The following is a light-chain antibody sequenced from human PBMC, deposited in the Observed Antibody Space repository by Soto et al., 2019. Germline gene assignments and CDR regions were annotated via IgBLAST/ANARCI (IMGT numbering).Light chain of an antibody. V-gene: IGKV3-11*01. CDR3: HQRFNWPIT. J-gene: IGKJ5*01. CDR1: QSVSSY. Sequence: EIVLTQSPATLSLPPGERATLSCRASQSVSSYLAWYQQKPGQAPRLLIYDASNRATGILARFRGSGSGTDFTLTINSLEPEDFAVYYCHQRFNWPITFGQGTRLEIK. CDR2: DAS.